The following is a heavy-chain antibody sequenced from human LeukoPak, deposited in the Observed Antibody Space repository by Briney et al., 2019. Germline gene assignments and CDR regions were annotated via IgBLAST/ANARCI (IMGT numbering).Heavy chain of an antibody. CDR1: GVTFSSYGSYS. CDR3: ARGYDSSGYYPGALDY. J-gene: IGHJ4*02. Sequence: GGSLRLSVAASGVTFSSYGSYSMNWVRQPPGKGLGGVSSISVRSSHIYYVDSVKGRFTISRDNAKNSLYLQMNSLRAEDTAVYYCARGYDSSGYYPGALDYWGQGTLVTVSS. V-gene: IGHV3-21*01. D-gene: IGHD3-22*01. CDR2: ISVRSSHI.